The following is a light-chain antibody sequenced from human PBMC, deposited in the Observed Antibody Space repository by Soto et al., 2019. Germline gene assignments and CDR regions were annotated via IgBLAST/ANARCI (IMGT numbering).Light chain of an antibody. CDR3: QQYNSYSKA. J-gene: IGKJ1*01. Sequence: VMSESPDTLALSLGLQANLYCRPSVSVRTDLAWYQQKPGQAPRLLIYGASSRASGIPDRFSGSGSGTDFTLTISSLQPDDFATYYCQQYNSYSKAFGQGTMVDI. CDR1: VSVRTD. CDR2: GAS. V-gene: IGKV3D-15*01.